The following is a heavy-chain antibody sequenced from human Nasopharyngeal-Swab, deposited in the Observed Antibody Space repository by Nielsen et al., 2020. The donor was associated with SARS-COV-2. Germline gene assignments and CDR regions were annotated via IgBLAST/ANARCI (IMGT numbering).Heavy chain of an antibody. CDR3: VKFLAGSRDHYYYGMDV. D-gene: IGHD6-19*01. J-gene: IGHJ6*02. V-gene: IGHV3-64D*08. CDR2: ISSNGGST. Sequence: WIRQPPGKGLEYVSAISSNGGSTYYADSVKGRLTISRDNSKNTLYLQMSSLRAEDTAVYYCVKFLAGSRDHYYYGMDVWGQGTTVTVSS.